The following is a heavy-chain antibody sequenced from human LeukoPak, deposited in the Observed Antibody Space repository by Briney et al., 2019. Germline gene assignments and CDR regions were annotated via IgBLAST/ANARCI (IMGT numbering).Heavy chain of an antibody. CDR3: AKGAGTSKIGSFGY. D-gene: IGHD1-7*01. V-gene: IGHV3-23*01. Sequence: GGSLRLSCAASGFTFSSYAMTWVRQAPGKGLEWVSSTRGSGDSTYYADSVKGRFTLSRDNSKNTLYLQMNSLRAEDTAVYYCAKGAGTSKIGSFGYWGQGTLVTVSS. CDR1: GFTFSSYA. CDR2: TRGSGDST. J-gene: IGHJ4*02.